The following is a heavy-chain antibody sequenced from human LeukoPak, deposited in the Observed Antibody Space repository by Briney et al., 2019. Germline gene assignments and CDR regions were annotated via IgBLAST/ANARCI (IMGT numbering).Heavy chain of an antibody. Sequence: PGRSLTLSCAASEFTFTTYGMHWVRQAPGKGLEWVAFIYYDGSNIYYADYVKGRFTISRDISKNTPYLQMDSLRAEDTAIYYCARDWKTNSFDYWGQGTLVTVSS. CDR2: IYYDGSNI. J-gene: IGHJ4*02. D-gene: IGHD1-1*01. CDR1: EFTFTTYG. V-gene: IGHV3-33*01. CDR3: ARDWKTNSFDY.